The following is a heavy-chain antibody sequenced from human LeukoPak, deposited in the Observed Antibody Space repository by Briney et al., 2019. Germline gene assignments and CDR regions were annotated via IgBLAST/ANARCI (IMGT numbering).Heavy chain of an antibody. CDR3: ARYFFSGSGSYYSPSVYYYGMDV. CDR2: IIPIFGTA. Sequence: ASVKVSCKASGGTFSSYAISWVRQAPRQGLEWMGGIIPIFGTANYAQKFQGRVTITADKSTSTAYMELSSLRSEDTAVYYCARYFFSGSGSYYSPSVYYYGMDVWGKGTTVTVSS. CDR1: GGTFSSYA. D-gene: IGHD3-10*01. V-gene: IGHV1-69*06. J-gene: IGHJ6*04.